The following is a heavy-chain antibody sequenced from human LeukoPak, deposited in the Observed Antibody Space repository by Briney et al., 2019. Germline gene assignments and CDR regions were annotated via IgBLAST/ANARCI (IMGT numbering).Heavy chain of an antibody. CDR1: GFTFNSYA. CDR2: IGGSGGNT. V-gene: IGHV3-23*01. CDR3: ARSNIVVVPAAPHRFNWFDP. J-gene: IGHJ5*02. Sequence: PGGSLRLSCAASGFTFNSYAMSWVRQAPGKGLEWVSAIGGSGGNTYYADSVKGRFTISRDNSKNTLYLQMNSLRAEDTAVYYCARSNIVVVPAAPHRFNWFDPWGQGTLVTVSS. D-gene: IGHD2-2*01.